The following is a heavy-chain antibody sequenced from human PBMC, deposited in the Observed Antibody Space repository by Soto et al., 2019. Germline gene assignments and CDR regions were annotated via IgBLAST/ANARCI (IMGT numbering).Heavy chain of an antibody. Sequence: EVQLVESGGGLVQPGRSLRLSCAASGFTFDDYAMHWVRQAPGKGLEWVSGISWNSGTIVYADSAKGRFTISRDNAKNSLYLQMNSLRGEDTASYYCAKDMRGGSSSSRYYYGLDVWGQGTTVTVSS. CDR1: GFTFDDYA. D-gene: IGHD6-13*01. V-gene: IGHV3-9*01. CDR3: AKDMRGGSSSSRYYYGLDV. J-gene: IGHJ6*02. CDR2: ISWNSGTI.